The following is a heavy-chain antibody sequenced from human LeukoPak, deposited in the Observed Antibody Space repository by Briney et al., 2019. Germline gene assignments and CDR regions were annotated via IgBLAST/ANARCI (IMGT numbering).Heavy chain of an antibody. Sequence: SETLSLTCTVSGGSISSGGYYWSWIRQHPGKGLEWIGYIYYSGSTYYNPSLKSRVTISVDTSKNQFSLKLSSVTAADTAVYYCAGESRKYYDSASDYWGQGTLVTVSS. J-gene: IGHJ4*02. CDR1: GGSISSGGYY. V-gene: IGHV4-31*03. CDR3: AGESRKYYDSASDY. CDR2: IYYSGST. D-gene: IGHD3-22*01.